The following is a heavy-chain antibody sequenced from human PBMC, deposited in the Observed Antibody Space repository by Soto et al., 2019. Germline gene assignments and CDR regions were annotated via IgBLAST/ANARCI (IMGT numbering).Heavy chain of an antibody. CDR3: ASGADYDIWTGWVYSGMDV. J-gene: IGHJ6*02. CDR1: GYTFTSYA. D-gene: IGHD3-9*01. Sequence: QVQLVQSGAEEKKPGASVKVSCKASGYTFTSYAMHWVRQAPGQRLEWMGWINAGNGNTKYSQKFQGRVTITRDTSASTAYMGLSSLRSEDTAVYYCASGADYDIWTGWVYSGMDVWGQGTTVTVSS. CDR2: INAGNGNT. V-gene: IGHV1-3*05.